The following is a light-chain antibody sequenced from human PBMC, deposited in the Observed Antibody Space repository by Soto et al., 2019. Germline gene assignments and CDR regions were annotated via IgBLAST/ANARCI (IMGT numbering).Light chain of an antibody. Sequence: IQLTQSPSSLSASVGDRVTVTCRASDDITNYLAWYQQKAGKAPKLLIYDASTLYSGVPSRFSGSGSGTDFTLTISGLQPEDFAPYYCQQISRYPSTFGGGIKVDIK. V-gene: IGKV1-9*01. CDR1: DDITNY. CDR3: QQISRYPST. CDR2: DAS. J-gene: IGKJ4*02.